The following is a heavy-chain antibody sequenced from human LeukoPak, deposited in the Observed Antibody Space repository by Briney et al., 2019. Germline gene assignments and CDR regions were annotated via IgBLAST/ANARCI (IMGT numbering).Heavy chain of an antibody. V-gene: IGHV4-59*01. CDR1: GGSISSNY. D-gene: IGHD6-19*01. J-gene: IGHJ4*02. Sequence: PSETLSLTCTVSGGSISSNYWSWIRQPPGKGLEWIGYIYYSGSTNYNPSLKSRVAISVDTSKNQFSLKLSSVTAADTAVYYCARDPGNGYTTAWYFDYWGQGTLVTVS. CDR2: IYYSGST. CDR3: ARDPGNGYTTAWYFDY.